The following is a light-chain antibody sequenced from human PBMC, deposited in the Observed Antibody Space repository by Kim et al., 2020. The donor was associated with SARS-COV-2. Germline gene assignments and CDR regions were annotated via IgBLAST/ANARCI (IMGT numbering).Light chain of an antibody. CDR2: GKN. CDR3: NSRDSNDNVV. J-gene: IGLJ2*01. V-gene: IGLV3-19*01. Sequence: SSELTQDPAVSVALGQTVRITCQGDSLRSYYATWYQQKPGQAPILVIYGKNNRPSGIPDRVSGSSSGNTASLTITGTQAGDEADYYCNSRDSNDNVVFGGGTQLTFL. CDR1: SLRSYY.